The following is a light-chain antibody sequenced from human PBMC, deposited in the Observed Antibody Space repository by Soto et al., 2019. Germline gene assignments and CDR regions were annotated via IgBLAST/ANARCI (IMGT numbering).Light chain of an antibody. V-gene: IGLV4-69*01. CDR2: LNSDGSH. CDR1: SGHSNYA. J-gene: IGLJ3*02. Sequence: QLVLTQSPSASASLGASVKLTRTLSSGHSNYAIAWHQQQPEKGPRYLMKLNSDGSHSKGDGIPDRFSGSSSGAERYLTISSLQSEDEADYYCQTWGTGTPWVFGGGTKLTVL. CDR3: QTWGTGTPWV.